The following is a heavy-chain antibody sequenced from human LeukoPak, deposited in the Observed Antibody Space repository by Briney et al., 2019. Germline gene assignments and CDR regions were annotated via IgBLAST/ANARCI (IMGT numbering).Heavy chain of an antibody. J-gene: IGHJ4*02. CDR1: GFTVSSNY. V-gene: IGHV3-53*01. D-gene: IGHD6-19*01. CDR3: TKLKGWYGEGFFDY. Sequence: GGSLRLSCAASGFTVSSNYMSWVRQPAGKGLEWVSVLYSGGATFYADSVKGRFAISRDTSKNTLYLQMNDLRADDTAVYYCTKLKGWYGEGFFDYWGQGTLVTVSS. CDR2: LYSGGAT.